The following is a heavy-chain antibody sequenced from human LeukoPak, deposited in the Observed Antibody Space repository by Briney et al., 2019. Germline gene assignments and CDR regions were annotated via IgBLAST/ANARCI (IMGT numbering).Heavy chain of an antibody. CDR2: ISSSSSTI. CDR1: GFTFSSYS. CDR3: ARDGMTTVTNGQTDAFDI. J-gene: IGHJ3*02. V-gene: IGHV3-48*01. D-gene: IGHD4-17*01. Sequence: GGSLRPSCGASGFTFSSYSMNWVRQAPGKGLEWVSYISSSSSTIYYADSVKGRFTISRDNAKNSLYLQMNSLRAEDTAVYYCARDGMTTVTNGQTDAFDIWGQGTMVTVSS.